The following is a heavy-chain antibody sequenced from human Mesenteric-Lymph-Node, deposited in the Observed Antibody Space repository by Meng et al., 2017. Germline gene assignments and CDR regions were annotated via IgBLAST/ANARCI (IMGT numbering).Heavy chain of an antibody. V-gene: IGHV1-18*01. D-gene: IGHD2-15*01. Sequence: QVQLVQSGAEVKKPWASVRVSCKTSGYKFNTYDITWVRQAPGQGLEWMGWISVYNGNTNYAQMLQGRVTMTTDTATTTAYMELRSLRSDDTAVYYCARGGSSGRFDNWGQGTLVTVSS. CDR1: GYKFNTYD. CDR3: ARGGSSGRFDN. CDR2: ISVYNGNT. J-gene: IGHJ4*02.